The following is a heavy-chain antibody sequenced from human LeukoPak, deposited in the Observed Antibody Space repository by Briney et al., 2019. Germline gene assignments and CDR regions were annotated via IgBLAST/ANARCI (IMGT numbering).Heavy chain of an antibody. J-gene: IGHJ4*02. V-gene: IGHV3-23*01. Sequence: PGGSLRLSCAASGFTFSSYAMSWVRQAPGKGLEWVSAISGSGGSTYYADSVKGRFTISRDNSKNTLYLQMNSLRAEDTAVYYCARDYYYDSSGPSTFDYWGQGTLVTVSS. CDR2: ISGSGGST. D-gene: IGHD3-22*01. CDR1: GFTFSSYA. CDR3: ARDYYYDSSGPSTFDY.